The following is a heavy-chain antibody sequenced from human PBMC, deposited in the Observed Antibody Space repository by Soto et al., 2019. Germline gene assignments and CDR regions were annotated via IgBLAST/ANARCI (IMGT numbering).Heavy chain of an antibody. J-gene: IGHJ4*02. CDR1: GVSISNSSYY. CDR2: IYYSGIT. V-gene: IGHV4-39*01. Sequence: SETLSLTCTVSGVSISNSSYYWGWIRRPPGKGLEWIGTIYYSGITYYNPSLKSRVTISVDTSKNQFSLKLTSVTAADTAVYYRARHGSNWGQGTLVTVSS. CDR3: ARHGSN.